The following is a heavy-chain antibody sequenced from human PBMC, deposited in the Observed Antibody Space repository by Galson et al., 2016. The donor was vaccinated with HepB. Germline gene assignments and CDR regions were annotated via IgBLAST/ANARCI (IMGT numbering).Heavy chain of an antibody. CDR1: GDSISGYY. V-gene: IGHV4-59*12. Sequence: SETLSLTCTVSGDSISGYYWSWIRQPPGKGLEWIGDIYYSGSSNYNPSLKSRLTISVDTSKNKFSLKLSSVTAADTAVYYCARLTFYNYFDYWGQGTLVTVSS. J-gene: IGHJ4*02. D-gene: IGHD2/OR15-2a*01. CDR3: ARLTFYNYFDY. CDR2: IYYSGSS.